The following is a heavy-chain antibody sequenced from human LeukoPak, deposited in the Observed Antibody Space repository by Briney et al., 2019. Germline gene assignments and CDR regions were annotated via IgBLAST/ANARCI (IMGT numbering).Heavy chain of an antibody. D-gene: IGHD3/OR15-3a*01. J-gene: IGHJ4*02. Sequence: GGSLRLSCAASGFTFSSYSINWVRQVPGQGLEWVANIKQDGSEKFYVASVKGRFTISRDNGKSSLYLQMNSLRAEDTALYYCATSYDMGWLIGYWGQGTLVTVSS. CDR3: ATSYDMGWLIGY. V-gene: IGHV3-7*03. CDR2: IKQDGSEK. CDR1: GFTFSSYS.